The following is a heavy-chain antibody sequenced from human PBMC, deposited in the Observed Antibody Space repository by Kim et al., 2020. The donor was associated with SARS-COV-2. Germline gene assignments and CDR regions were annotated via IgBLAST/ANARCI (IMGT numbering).Heavy chain of an antibody. D-gene: IGHD6-13*01. V-gene: IGHV3-23*01. CDR3: AKSPGLQQPPIDY. Sequence: CADSVQGRFTISRDNSKNTLYLQMNSLRAEDTAVYYCAKSPGLQQPPIDYWGQGTLVTVSS. J-gene: IGHJ4*02.